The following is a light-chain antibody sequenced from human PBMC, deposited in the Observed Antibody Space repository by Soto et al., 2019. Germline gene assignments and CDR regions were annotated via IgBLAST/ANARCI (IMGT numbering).Light chain of an antibody. V-gene: IGKV1-5*01. CDR3: QQYYSYPYT. Sequence: DIQMTQSPSTLSASVGDRVTITCRASQIIGSSLAWYQQKPGKAPKLLIYDASTLQSGVPSRFSGSESGTEFTLTISSLQPDDSATDYWQQYYSYPYTFGQGTKLEIK. J-gene: IGKJ2*01. CDR2: DAS. CDR1: QIIGSS.